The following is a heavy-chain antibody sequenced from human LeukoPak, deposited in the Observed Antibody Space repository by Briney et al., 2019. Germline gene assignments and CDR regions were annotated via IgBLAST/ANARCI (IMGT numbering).Heavy chain of an antibody. Sequence: GGSLRLSCAASGFTFSSYSMNWVRQAPGKGLEWVSSISSSSSYIYYADSVKGRFTISRDNAKNSLYLQMNSLRAEDSALYYCSRVEEENTTDDYWGQGTLVTVSS. CDR3: SRVEEENTTDDY. V-gene: IGHV3-21*01. J-gene: IGHJ4*02. CDR2: ISSSSSYI. D-gene: IGHD1-26*01. CDR1: GFTFSSYS.